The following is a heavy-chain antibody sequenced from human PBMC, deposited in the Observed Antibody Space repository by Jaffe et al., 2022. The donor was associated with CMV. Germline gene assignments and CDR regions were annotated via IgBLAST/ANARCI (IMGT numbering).Heavy chain of an antibody. CDR2: ITWNGVSR. CDR1: GFTFDDYT. CDR3: VKDVGGNWNYVFDS. V-gene: IGHV3-43*01. J-gene: IGHJ4*02. Sequence: EVQLVESGGVAVQPGGSLRLSCAASGFTFDDYTMHWVRQPPGKGLEWVSLITWNGVSRHYRDSVEGRFTISRDNSKNSLYLQMTNLRTEDTAFYYCVKDVGGNWNYVFDSWGQGTLVTVSS. D-gene: IGHD1-7*01.